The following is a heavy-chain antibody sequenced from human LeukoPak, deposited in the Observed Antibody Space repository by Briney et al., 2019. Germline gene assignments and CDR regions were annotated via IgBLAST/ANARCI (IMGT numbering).Heavy chain of an antibody. CDR3: ARDYSSGWSGSGSYNFDY. D-gene: IGHD6-19*01. J-gene: IGHJ4*02. CDR1: GGSISSYY. Sequence: SETLSLTCTVSGGSISSYYWSWIRQPAGKGLEWIGRIYTSGSTNYNPSLKSRVTMSVDTSKNQFSLKLSSVTAADTAVYYCARDYSSGWSGSGSYNFDYWGQGTLVTVSS. CDR2: IYTSGST. V-gene: IGHV4-4*07.